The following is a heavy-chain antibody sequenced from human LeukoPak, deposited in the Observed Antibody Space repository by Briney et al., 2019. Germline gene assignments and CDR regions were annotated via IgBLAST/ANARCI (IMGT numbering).Heavy chain of an antibody. Sequence: ASVKVSCKASGYTFTSYGISWVRQAPGQGLEWMGWISAYNGNTNYAQKLQGRVTMTTDTSTSTAYMELRSLRSDDTAVYYCARDGPNGVATSLWGPGDYWGQGTLVTVSS. J-gene: IGHJ4*02. V-gene: IGHV1-18*01. D-gene: IGHD5-12*01. CDR2: ISAYNGNT. CDR3: ARDGPNGVATSLWGPGDY. CDR1: GYTFTSYG.